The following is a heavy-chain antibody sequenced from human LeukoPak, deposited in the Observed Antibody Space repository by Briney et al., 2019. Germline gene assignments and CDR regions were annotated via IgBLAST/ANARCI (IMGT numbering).Heavy chain of an antibody. Sequence: QPGGSLRLSCAASGFTFSSYAMSWVRQAPGKGLEWVSGTSYNGGSRFYADSVKGRFTISRDNSKNMLFLQMNSLRAEDTAVYYCAKASKLGDYSNYYYYGMDVWGQGTTVTVSS. CDR2: TSYNGGSR. J-gene: IGHJ6*02. V-gene: IGHV3-23*01. CDR1: GFTFSSYA. CDR3: AKASKLGDYSNYYYYGMDV. D-gene: IGHD3-10*01.